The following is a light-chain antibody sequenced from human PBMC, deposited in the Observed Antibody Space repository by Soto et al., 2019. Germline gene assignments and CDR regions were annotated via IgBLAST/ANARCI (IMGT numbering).Light chain of an antibody. Sequence: QSALTQPPSASGSPGQSVTISCTGSSRDVGSYLYVSWYQQHPGKAPKLIIYEVNKRPSGVPDRFSGSKSGNMASLTVSGLQAEDEADYYCSSYAGFDTGVFGTGTKLTVL. V-gene: IGLV2-8*01. CDR2: EVN. J-gene: IGLJ1*01. CDR3: SSYAGFDTGV. CDR1: SRDVGSYLY.